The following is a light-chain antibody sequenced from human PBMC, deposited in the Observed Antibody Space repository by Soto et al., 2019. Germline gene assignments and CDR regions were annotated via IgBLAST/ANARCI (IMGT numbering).Light chain of an antibody. Sequence: QSVLTQPPSVSAAPGQKVTISCSGGSSDIGNNYVSWFQQFPGAAPKLLIYDNSKRPSGTPARFSGSKSGTSATLAITGLQTGDEADYYCGTWDTSLRDGVFGGGTKVTVL. CDR1: SSDIGNNY. CDR3: GTWDTSLRDGV. V-gene: IGLV1-51*01. J-gene: IGLJ3*02. CDR2: DNS.